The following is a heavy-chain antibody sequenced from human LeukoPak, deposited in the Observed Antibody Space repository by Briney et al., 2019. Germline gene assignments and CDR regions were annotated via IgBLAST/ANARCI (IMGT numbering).Heavy chain of an antibody. D-gene: IGHD2-2*01. V-gene: IGHV1-2*06. CDR1: GYTLSDYY. Sequence: ASVRISCKASGYTLSDYYMHWVRQAPGQGFEWMGRIQPSTGDTKYAQKFQGRVTMTRDTSINTAYREVSSLRSDDTAVYYCAGDPAYRGFDPWGQGTLVTVSS. CDR3: AGDPAYRGFDP. CDR2: IQPSTGDT. J-gene: IGHJ5*02.